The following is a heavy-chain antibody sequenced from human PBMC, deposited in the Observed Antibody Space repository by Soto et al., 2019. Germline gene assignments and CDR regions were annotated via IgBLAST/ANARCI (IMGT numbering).Heavy chain of an antibody. J-gene: IGHJ4*02. CDR3: VRGPRPSSIGTGAF. V-gene: IGHV3-74*01. Sequence: GGSLRLSCAASGFVFNMYWMHWVRQAPGKGVEWVSRISDDGSTIHYADSVKGRFSISRDNARDILFLEMTALRDDDTAVYYCVRGPRPSSIGTGAFWGQGSPVTVSS. CDR1: GFVFNMYW. CDR2: ISDDGSTI. D-gene: IGHD3-10*01.